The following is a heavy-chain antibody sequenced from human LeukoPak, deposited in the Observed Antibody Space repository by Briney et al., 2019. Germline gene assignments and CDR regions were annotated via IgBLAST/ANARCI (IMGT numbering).Heavy chain of an antibody. J-gene: IGHJ4*02. Sequence: ASVKVSCKASGYTFTSYDINWVRQATGQGLEWMGWMNPNSGNTGYAQKFQGRVTMTRNTSISTAYMELSSLRSEDSAVYYCARGGLRFICSDHWGQGTLVTVSS. CDR1: GYTFTSYD. CDR3: ARGGLRFICSDH. D-gene: IGHD5-12*01. CDR2: MNPNSGNT. V-gene: IGHV1-8*01.